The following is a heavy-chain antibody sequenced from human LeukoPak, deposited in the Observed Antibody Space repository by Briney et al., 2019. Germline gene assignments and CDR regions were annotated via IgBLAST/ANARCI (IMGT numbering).Heavy chain of an antibody. Sequence: ASVKVSCKASGYIFTSYGISWVRQAPGQGLEWMGWISTYNGNGNYAQKLQGRVTMTTDTSTSTVYMELRSLRSDDTAVYYCARVVGEYQLLYNYFDYWGQGTLVTVSS. CDR1: GYIFTSYG. CDR3: ARVVGEYQLLYNYFDY. V-gene: IGHV1-18*01. CDR2: ISTYNGNG. J-gene: IGHJ4*02. D-gene: IGHD2-2*02.